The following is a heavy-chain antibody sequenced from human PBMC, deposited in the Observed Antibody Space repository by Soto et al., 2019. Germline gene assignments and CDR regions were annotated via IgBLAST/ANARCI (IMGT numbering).Heavy chain of an antibody. D-gene: IGHD2-2*01. CDR3: ARGRYQLLWGDY. V-gene: IGHV3-74*01. CDR2: INGDGTST. J-gene: IGHJ4*02. CDR1: GFTFGSYW. Sequence: EVQLVESGGGLVQPGGSLRLSCAASGFTFGSYWLHWVRQAPGKGLVWVSRINGDGTSTSYADSGKGRFTISRDNAKNTLYMQMTSLRAEDTAVYYCARGRYQLLWGDYWGQGTLATVSS.